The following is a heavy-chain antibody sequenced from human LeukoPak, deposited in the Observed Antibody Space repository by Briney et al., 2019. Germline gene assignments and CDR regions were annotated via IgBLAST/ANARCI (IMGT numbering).Heavy chain of an antibody. Sequence: TSETLSFTCAVSGGSISSGGYSWSWIRQPPGKGLEWIGYIYHSGSTYYNPSLKSRVTISVDRSKNQFSLKLSSVTAADTAVYYCARDSLMRGVTVFDYWGQGTLVTVSS. CDR3: ARDSLMRGVTVFDY. CDR1: GGSISSGGYS. J-gene: IGHJ4*02. V-gene: IGHV4-30-2*01. CDR2: IYHSGST. D-gene: IGHD2-21*02.